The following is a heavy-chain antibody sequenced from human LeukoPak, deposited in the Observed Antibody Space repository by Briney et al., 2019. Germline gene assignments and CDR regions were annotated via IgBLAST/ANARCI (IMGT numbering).Heavy chain of an antibody. D-gene: IGHD3-10*01. J-gene: IGHJ4*02. CDR1: GGSFSGHY. V-gene: IGHV4-34*01. CDR3: ARGRELDY. Sequence: SETLSLTCAVYGGSFSGHYWSWIRQPPGKGLEWIGEIKHSGSTKYNPSLKSRVTISVDTSKNQFSLKLSSVTAADTAVYYCARGRELDYWGQGTLVTVSS. CDR2: IKHSGST.